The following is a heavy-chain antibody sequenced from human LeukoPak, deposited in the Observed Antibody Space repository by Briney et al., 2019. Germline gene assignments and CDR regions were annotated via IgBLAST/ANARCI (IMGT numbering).Heavy chain of an antibody. CDR3: ARDKDSSSWYGTNWFDP. V-gene: IGHV4-4*07. CDR2: IYTSGST. D-gene: IGHD6-13*01. CDR1: GGSISSYY. J-gene: IGHJ5*02. Sequence: SETLSLTCTVSGGSISSYYWSWIRQPPGKGLEWIGRIYTSGSTNYNPSLKSRVTMSVDTSKNQFSLKLSSVTAADTAVYYCARDKDSSSWYGTNWFDPWGQGTLVTVSS.